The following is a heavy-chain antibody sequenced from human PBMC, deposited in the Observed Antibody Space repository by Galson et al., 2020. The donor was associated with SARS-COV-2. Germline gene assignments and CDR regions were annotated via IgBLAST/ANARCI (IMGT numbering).Heavy chain of an antibody. Sequence: ESLKISCAASGFTFSKYAMNWVRQAPGRGLEWVSAITGSGETTYYADSVKGRFTVSRDNSQNTLYLQMHSLRAEDTAVYYCAKEAWVEELLSPIDLWGQGALVTVS. CDR1: GFTFSKYA. J-gene: IGHJ5*02. CDR3: AKEAWVEELLSPIDL. CDR2: ITGSGETT. V-gene: IGHV3-23*01. D-gene: IGHD2-21*01.